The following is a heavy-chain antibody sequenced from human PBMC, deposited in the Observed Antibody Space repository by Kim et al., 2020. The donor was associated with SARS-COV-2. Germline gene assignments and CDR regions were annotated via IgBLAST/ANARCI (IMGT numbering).Heavy chain of an antibody. D-gene: IGHD3-9*01. CDR1: GGSISSSYYY. Sequence: SETLSLTCTVSGGSISSSYYYWGWIRQPPGKGLDWIGTVYYSGTSYYNPSLKGRVTISVDTSENQFSLHLTSVTAADTALYYCARSYYDSLTGNNWIDP. V-gene: IGHV4-39*01. CDR3: ARSYYDSLTGNNWIDP. J-gene: IGHJ5*02. CDR2: VYYSGTS.